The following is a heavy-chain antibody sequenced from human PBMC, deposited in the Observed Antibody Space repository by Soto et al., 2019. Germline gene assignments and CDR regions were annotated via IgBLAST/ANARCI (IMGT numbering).Heavy chain of an antibody. D-gene: IGHD4-17*01. V-gene: IGHV1-69*01. CDR3: ARGYGGYFDD. J-gene: IGHJ4*02. CDR2: ITPLFETT. Sequence: QVQLVQSGPEVKKPGPSVKVSCNASGVTVNRFAVTWVRQAPGQGFQWLGGITPLFETTNHAQNFEGRATITADESTTSSYLELRGLAYEDTAVYYCARGYGGYFDDGGQGNLVIVSS. CDR1: GVTVNRFA.